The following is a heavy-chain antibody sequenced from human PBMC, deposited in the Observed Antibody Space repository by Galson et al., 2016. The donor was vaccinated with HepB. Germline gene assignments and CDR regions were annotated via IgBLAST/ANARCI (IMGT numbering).Heavy chain of an antibody. V-gene: IGHV3-30-3*01. CDR3: ARGGTPYDFWTTGAFDI. D-gene: IGHD3-3*01. Sequence: LRLSCAASGFTFSSDAMHWVRQAPGKGLEWVALISYDGSNKYYADSVKGRFTLSRDNSKNTLYLQMNSLRAEDTAVYYCARGGTPYDFWTTGAFDIWGQGTMVTVSS. CDR2: ISYDGSNK. CDR1: GFTFSSDA. J-gene: IGHJ3*02.